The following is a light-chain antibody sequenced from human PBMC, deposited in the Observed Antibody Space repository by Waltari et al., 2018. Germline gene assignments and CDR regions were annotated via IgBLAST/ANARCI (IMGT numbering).Light chain of an antibody. Sequence: EIEMTQSPATLSVSPGERATLSCRASQSVGSKLAWYQQKPGKAPRLLIYDAYTRATGIPARFSGSGSGTEFTLTISSLQSDDFAVYHCLQYSHWPPWTFGQGTKVEIK. CDR1: QSVGSK. CDR3: LQYSHWPPWT. J-gene: IGKJ1*01. CDR2: DAY. V-gene: IGKV3-15*01.